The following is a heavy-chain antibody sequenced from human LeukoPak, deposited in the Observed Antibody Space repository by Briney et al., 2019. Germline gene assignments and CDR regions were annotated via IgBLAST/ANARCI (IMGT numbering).Heavy chain of an antibody. J-gene: IGHJ4*02. D-gene: IGHD6-13*01. Sequence: PGGSLRLSCAASGFAFSIYGMSWVRQAPGKGLEWVANINHDATEKYYVDSVKGRFTISRDNAKKSLYLQMNRLRADDTAVYHCARVRSAAAGPLDYWGQGTLVTVSS. CDR2: INHDATEK. CDR1: GFAFSIYG. CDR3: ARVRSAAAGPLDY. V-gene: IGHV3-7*01.